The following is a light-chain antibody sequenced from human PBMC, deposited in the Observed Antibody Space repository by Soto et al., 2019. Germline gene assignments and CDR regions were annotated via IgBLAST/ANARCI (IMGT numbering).Light chain of an antibody. CDR2: GAS. J-gene: IGKJ5*01. Sequence: EIVLTQSPGTLSLSPGERATLSCRASQSVSSNSLAWYLQKPGQAPRLLIYGASNRATGIADRFSGSGSGADFTLTISRLVPEDFAVYFCQHHGGSITFGQGTRLDIK. V-gene: IGKV3-20*01. CDR3: QHHGGSIT. CDR1: QSVSSNS.